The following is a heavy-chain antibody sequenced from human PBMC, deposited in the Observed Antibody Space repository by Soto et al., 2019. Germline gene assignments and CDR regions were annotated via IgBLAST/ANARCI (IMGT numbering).Heavy chain of an antibody. CDR2: IYSGGST. CDR1: GFTVSSNY. CDR3: ARDPPETRHGMDV. V-gene: IGHV3-53*01. Sequence: GGSLRLSCAASGFTVSSNYMSWVRQAPGKGLEWVSVIYSGGSTYYADSVRGRFTISRDNSKNTLYLQMKSLRAEETAVYYCARDPPETRHGMDVWGQGTTVTVSS. J-gene: IGHJ6*02.